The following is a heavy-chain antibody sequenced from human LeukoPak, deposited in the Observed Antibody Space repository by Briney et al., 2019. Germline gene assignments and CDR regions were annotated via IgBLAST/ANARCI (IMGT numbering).Heavy chain of an antibody. V-gene: IGHV3-7*01. Sequence: PGGSPRLSCEASGFTFSSYAMHWVRQAPGKGLEWVANIKQDGSEKYYVDSVKGRFTISRDNAKNSLYLQMNSLRAEDTAVYYCARDSYDSSGYYRGSYGMDVWGQGTTVTVSS. CDR1: GFTFSSYA. D-gene: IGHD3-22*01. J-gene: IGHJ6*02. CDR2: IKQDGSEK. CDR3: ARDSYDSSGYYRGSYGMDV.